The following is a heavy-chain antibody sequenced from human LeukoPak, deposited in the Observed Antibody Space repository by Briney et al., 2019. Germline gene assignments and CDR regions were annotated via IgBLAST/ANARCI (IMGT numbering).Heavy chain of an antibody. D-gene: IGHD3-10*01. CDR3: AKSLSGGGYYFEY. CDR2: ISDSGGST. CDR1: GFTFSNYA. Sequence: PGGSLRLSCAASGFTFSNYAMTWVRHALGKGLGWVSGISDSGGSTYYADSVKGRFTISRDNSKNTLYMQMNSLRAEDTAVYYCAKSLSGGGYYFEYWGQGTQVTVSS. J-gene: IGHJ4*02. V-gene: IGHV3-23*01.